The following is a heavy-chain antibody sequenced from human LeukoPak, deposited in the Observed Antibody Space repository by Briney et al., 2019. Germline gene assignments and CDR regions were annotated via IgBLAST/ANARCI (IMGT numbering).Heavy chain of an antibody. CDR2: ISSSGSTI. CDR3: ARSTGYCCSTSCYGIFDY. J-gene: IGHJ4*02. V-gene: IGHV3-11*04. D-gene: IGHD2-2*01. CDR1: GFTFSDYY. Sequence: GGSLRLSCAASGFTFSDYYMSWIRQAPGKGLEWVSYISSSGSTIYYADSVKGRLTISRDNAKNSLYLQRNSLRAEDTAVYYCARSTGYCCSTSCYGIFDYWGQGTLVTVSS.